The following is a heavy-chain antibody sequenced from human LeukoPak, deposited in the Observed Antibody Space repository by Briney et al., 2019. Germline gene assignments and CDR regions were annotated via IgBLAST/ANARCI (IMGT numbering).Heavy chain of an antibody. D-gene: IGHD2-15*01. J-gene: IGHJ4*02. CDR2: IKSETAGGTT. CDR1: GLTVSNIW. Sequence: AGGSLRLSCAISGLTVSNIWMNWVRQAPGKGLECVGRIKSETAGGTTDFAAPVKGRFTISRDDSKNTLFLQLNSLTSDDTAVYYCAQGSGQYFYYWGQGTLVTVSS. V-gene: IGHV3-15*07. CDR3: AQGSGQYFYY.